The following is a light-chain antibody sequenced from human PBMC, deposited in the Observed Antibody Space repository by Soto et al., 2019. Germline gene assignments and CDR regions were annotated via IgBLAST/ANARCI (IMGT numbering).Light chain of an antibody. Sequence: QSALTQPASVSGSPGQSITISCTGTSSDVGGYNYISWYQQHPGKAPKLMIYEVSNRPSGVSNRFSGSKSGNTASLTISGLQAEDEADYYCSSYTSSSTLAIFGGGTQLTDL. V-gene: IGLV2-14*01. CDR3: SSYTSSSTLAI. J-gene: IGLJ2*01. CDR1: SSDVGGYNY. CDR2: EVS.